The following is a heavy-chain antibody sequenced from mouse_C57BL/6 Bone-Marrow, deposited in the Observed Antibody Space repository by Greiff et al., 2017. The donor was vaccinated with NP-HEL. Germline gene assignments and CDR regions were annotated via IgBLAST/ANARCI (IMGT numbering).Heavy chain of an antibody. CDR1: GFTFTDYY. V-gene: IGHV7-3*01. CDR3: ARHPRGYYFDY. Sequence: EVKLQESGGGLVQPGGSLSLSCAASGFTFTDYYMSWVRQPPGKALEWLGFIRNKANGYTTEYSASVNGRFTISRDNSQSILYLQMNALRAEDSATYYCARHPRGYYFDYWGQGTTLTVSS. CDR2: IRNKANGYTT. D-gene: IGHD3-1*01. J-gene: IGHJ2*01.